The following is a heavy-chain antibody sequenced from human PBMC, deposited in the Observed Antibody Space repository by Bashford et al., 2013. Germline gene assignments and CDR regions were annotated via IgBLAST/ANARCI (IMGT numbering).Heavy chain of an antibody. V-gene: IGHV5-51*01. D-gene: IGHD3-22*01. CDR3: ARQGAYDSSGYPKGIDY. Sequence: GESLKISCKGSGYRFTSYWIAWVRQMPGKGLEWMAIIHPGDSDTRYSPSFQGQVTISADKSISTAYLQWSSLKGSDTAMYYCARQGAYDSSGYPKGIDYWGQGTPVTVSS. CDR2: IHPGDSDT. J-gene: IGHJ4*02. CDR1: GYRFTSYW.